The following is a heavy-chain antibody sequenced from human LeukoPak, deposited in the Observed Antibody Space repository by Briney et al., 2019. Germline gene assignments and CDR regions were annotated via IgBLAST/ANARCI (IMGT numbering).Heavy chain of an antibody. CDR1: GFTFSYYA. J-gene: IGHJ6*02. D-gene: IGHD6-13*01. CDR2: IWSDAGNK. V-gene: IGHV3-33*01. CDR3: AREASLEAAGGLRYYYHGMDV. Sequence: GGSLRLSCAASGFTFSYYAMHWVRQAPGKGLEWVAIIWSDAGNKYYADSVKGRFTIFRDNSKNTLYLQMNSLRAEDTAVYYCAREASLEAAGGLRYYYHGMDVWGQGTTVTVSS.